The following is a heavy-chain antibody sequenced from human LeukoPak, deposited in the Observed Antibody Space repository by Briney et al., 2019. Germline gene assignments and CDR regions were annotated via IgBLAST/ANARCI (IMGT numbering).Heavy chain of an antibody. CDR1: GYTFTDYY. CDR3: ARDSMLRGQAKYSD. V-gene: IGHV1-2*02. D-gene: IGHD2-8*01. J-gene: IGHJ4*02. CDR2: INPNSGGK. Sequence: ASVNVSCQASGYTFTDYYMHWLRQAPGKGLDGMGWINPNSGGKNYPQKLQDRVTMTRDTSLRTAYMELSRLRSDDTAVYYCARDSMLRGQAKYSDWVQGTLVTVSS.